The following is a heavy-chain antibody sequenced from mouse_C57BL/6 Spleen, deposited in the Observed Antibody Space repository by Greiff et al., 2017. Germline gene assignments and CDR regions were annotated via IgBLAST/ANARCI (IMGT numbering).Heavy chain of an antibody. J-gene: IGHJ2*01. CDR3: ARQRVYFDY. V-gene: IGHV1-55*01. CDR2: IYPGSGST. Sequence: QVQLKQPGAELVKPGASVKMSCKASGYTFTSYWITWVKQRPGQGLEWIGEIYPGSGSTNYNEKFKSKATLTVDTSSSTAYMQLSSLTSEDSAVYYCARQRVYFDYWGQGTTLTVSS. CDR1: GYTFTSYW.